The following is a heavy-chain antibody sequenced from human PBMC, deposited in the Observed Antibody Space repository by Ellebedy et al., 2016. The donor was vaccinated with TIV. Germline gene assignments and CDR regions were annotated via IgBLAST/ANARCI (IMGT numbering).Heavy chain of an antibody. D-gene: IGHD6-19*01. CDR3: ARLGSGWFRYFDF. V-gene: IGHV5-51*01. CDR2: IYPGDSDT. J-gene: IGHJ4*02. Sequence: GESLKISXKTSGYTFNTYWIGWVRQMPGKGLEWMGIIYPGDSDTRYSLSFEGQVTISADKSNSTAFLQWRSLKASDTAMYYCARLGSGWFRYFDFWGQGTLVDVSS. CDR1: GYTFNTYW.